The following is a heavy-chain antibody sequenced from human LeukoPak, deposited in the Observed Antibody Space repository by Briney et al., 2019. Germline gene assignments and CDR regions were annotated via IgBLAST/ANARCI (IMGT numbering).Heavy chain of an antibody. CDR2: IYYSGST. D-gene: IGHD3-22*01. J-gene: IGHJ5*02. Sequence: SETLSLTCTVSGGSISSSNYYWGWIRQPPGKGLEWIGSIYYSGSTYYSPSLKSRVTISVDTSKNQFSLKLSSVTAADTGVYYCARDRAHYHDSSGYQGWLDPWGQGTLVTVSS. V-gene: IGHV4-39*07. CDR3: ARDRAHYHDSSGYQGWLDP. CDR1: GGSISSSNYY.